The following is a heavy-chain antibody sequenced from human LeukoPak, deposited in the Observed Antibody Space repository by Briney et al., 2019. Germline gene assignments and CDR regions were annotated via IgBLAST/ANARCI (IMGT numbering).Heavy chain of an antibody. J-gene: IGHJ4*02. V-gene: IGHV4-4*02. CDR1: GGSISSSNW. CDR2: ISHSGST. D-gene: IGHD1-26*01. CDR3: ARGSGSYRDY. Sequence: SETLSLTCAVSGGSISSSNWWSWVRQPPGKGLEWIGEISHSGSTNSNPSLKSRVTLSVDKSQNQFSLNLISVTAADTAVYYCARGSGSYRDYWGQGTLVTVSS.